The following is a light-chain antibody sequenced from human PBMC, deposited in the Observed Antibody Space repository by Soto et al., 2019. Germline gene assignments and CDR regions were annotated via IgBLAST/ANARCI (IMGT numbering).Light chain of an antibody. J-gene: IGLJ1*01. V-gene: IGLV2-23*02. CDR3: CSYVGSSTHV. CDR2: EVT. CDR1: SIYVGTHDL. Sequence: SVLTQPASVSGSPGQSITNSCTGISIYVGTHDLVSWYQQHPGKAPKLMVYEVTKRPSGVSNRFSGSKSGNTASLTISGLQAEDEADYYCCSYVGSSTHVFXAGTKVTVL.